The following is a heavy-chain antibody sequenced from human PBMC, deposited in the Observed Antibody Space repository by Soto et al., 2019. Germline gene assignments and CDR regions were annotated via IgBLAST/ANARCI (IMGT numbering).Heavy chain of an antibody. J-gene: IGHJ5*02. D-gene: IGHD6-6*01. CDR1: GGSISSGGYS. CDR2: IYHSGST. Sequence: SETLSLTCAVSGGSISSGGYSWSWIRQPPGKGLEWIGYIYHSGSTYYNPSLKSRVTISVDTSKNQFSLKLSSVTAADTAVYYCARERPDGARIDPPGQGTLVTVSS. CDR3: ARERPDGARIDP. V-gene: IGHV4-30-2*05.